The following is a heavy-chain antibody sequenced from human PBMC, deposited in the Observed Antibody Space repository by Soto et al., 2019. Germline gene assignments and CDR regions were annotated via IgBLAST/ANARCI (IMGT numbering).Heavy chain of an antibody. V-gene: IGHV4-59*01. Sequence: QVQLQESGPGLVKPSETLSLTCTVSGGSISSYYWSWIRQPPGKGLEWIGYIYYSGSTNYNPSLKTPVTTSVVPSKNQFSLKLSSVTAADTAVYYCARAWGRVFAYGGQGTLVTVSS. CDR3: ARAWGRVFAY. J-gene: IGHJ4*02. CDR1: GGSISSYY. CDR2: IYYSGST. D-gene: IGHD3-16*01.